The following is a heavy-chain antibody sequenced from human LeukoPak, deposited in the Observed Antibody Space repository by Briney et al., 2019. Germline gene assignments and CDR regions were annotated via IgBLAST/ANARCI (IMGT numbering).Heavy chain of an antibody. D-gene: IGHD2-8*01. V-gene: IGHV3-33*01. CDR3: AANFDF. CDR1: GFTFSNYG. Sequence: GRSLRLPCAASGFTFSNYGMHWVRQAPGKGLEWVAIIWHDGSNKYYADSVKGRFTISRDNSKNTLYLEMNSLRAEDTAVYYCAANFDFWGQGTLVTVSS. CDR2: IWHDGSNK. J-gene: IGHJ4*02.